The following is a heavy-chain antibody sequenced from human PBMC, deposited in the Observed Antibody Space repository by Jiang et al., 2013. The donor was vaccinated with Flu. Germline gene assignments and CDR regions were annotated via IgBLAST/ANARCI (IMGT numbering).Heavy chain of an antibody. CDR1: GFTFSSYA. V-gene: IGHV3-23*01. J-gene: IGHJ4*02. CDR3: AKGWGDIVVVPAAIRYDY. D-gene: IGHD2-2*02. Sequence: EVQLLESGGGLVQPGGSLRLSCAASGFTFSSYAMSWVRQAPGKGLEWVSAISGSGGSTYYADSVKGRFTISRDNSKNTLYLQMNSLGAEDTAVYYCAKGWGDIVVVPAAIRYDYWGQGTLVTVSS. CDR2: ISGSGGST.